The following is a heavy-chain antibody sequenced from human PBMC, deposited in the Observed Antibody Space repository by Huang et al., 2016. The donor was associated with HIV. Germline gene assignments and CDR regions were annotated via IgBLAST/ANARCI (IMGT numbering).Heavy chain of an antibody. D-gene: IGHD3-10*01. CDR2: ISSRGSSI. Sequence: ELQLVQSGGGLVKPGASLRLSCSASGFSFRSYACAWVRKTPVKGRDWVSSISSRGSSISYADSVRGTGRLTVSRDNAKNSLYLEINSVRAEDTALYYCATVGWTYGSDAYFFDTWGQGVLVIVSS. V-gene: IGHV3-21*02. CDR3: ATVGWTYGSDAYFFDT. CDR1: GFSFRSYA. J-gene: IGHJ5*02.